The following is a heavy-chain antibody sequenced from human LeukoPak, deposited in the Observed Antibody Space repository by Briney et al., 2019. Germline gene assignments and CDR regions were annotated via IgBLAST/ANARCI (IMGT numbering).Heavy chain of an antibody. V-gene: IGHV3-11*01. Sequence: GGSLRLSCAASGFTFSDYYMSWIRQAPGKGLEWASYISSSGTTIYYAGSVRGRFTISRDNAKNSLYLQMNSLRAEDTAVYYCARDPLGYSGYNYDDYWGQGTLVTVSS. D-gene: IGHD5-12*01. CDR1: GFTFSDYY. CDR2: ISSSGTTI. CDR3: ARDPLGYSGYNYDDY. J-gene: IGHJ4*02.